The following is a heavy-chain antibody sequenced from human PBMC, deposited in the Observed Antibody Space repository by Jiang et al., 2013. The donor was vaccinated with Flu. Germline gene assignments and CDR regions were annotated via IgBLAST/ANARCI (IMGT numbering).Heavy chain of an antibody. CDR2: ISYDGSNK. CDR1: GFTFSSYA. Sequence: VQLVESGGGVVQPGRSLRLSCAASGFTFSSYAMHWVRQAPGKGLEWVAVISYDGSNKYYADSVKGRFTISRDNSKNTLYLQMNSLRAEDTAVYYCARDSPQSSGYYYDYFDYWGQGTLVTVSS. D-gene: IGHD3-22*01. CDR3: ARDSPQSSGYYYDYFDY. V-gene: IGHV3-30*01. J-gene: IGHJ4*02.